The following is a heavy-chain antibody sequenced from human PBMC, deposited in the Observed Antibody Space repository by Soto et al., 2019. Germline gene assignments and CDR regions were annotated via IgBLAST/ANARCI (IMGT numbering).Heavy chain of an antibody. CDR2: IYYSGST. V-gene: IGHV4-39*01. CDR1: GGSISSYY. Sequence: PSETLSLTCTVSGGSISSYYWGWIRQPPGKGLEWIGSIYYSGSTYYNPSLKSRVTISVDTSKNQFSLKLSSVTAADTAVYYCARHIGDGYNYFDYWGQGTLVTVYS. CDR3: ARHIGDGYNYFDY. D-gene: IGHD5-12*01. J-gene: IGHJ4*02.